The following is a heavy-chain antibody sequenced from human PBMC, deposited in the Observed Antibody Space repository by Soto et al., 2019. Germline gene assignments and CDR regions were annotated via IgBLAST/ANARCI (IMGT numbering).Heavy chain of an antibody. CDR1: DFTASSNY. CDR3: ARDMGQTEAPS. J-gene: IGHJ4*02. V-gene: IGHV3-53*01. Sequence: GGSLRFSCASSDFTASSNYMSWVRQAPGKGLEWVSVIYSGGSTYYADSVKGRFTISRDNSKNTLYLQMNSLRAEDTAVYYCARDMGQTEAPSWGQGTMVTVSS. D-gene: IGHD3-10*01. CDR2: IYSGGST.